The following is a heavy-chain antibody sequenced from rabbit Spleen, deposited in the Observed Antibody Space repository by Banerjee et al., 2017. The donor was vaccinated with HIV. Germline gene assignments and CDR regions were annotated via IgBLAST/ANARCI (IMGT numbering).Heavy chain of an antibody. D-gene: IGHD8-1*01. CDR1: GFSFSSSDY. CDR3: ARDTGSSFSSYGMDL. J-gene: IGHJ6*01. CDR2: IASGSSGFT. Sequence: QSLEESGGDLVKPGGTLTLTCTASGFSFSSSDYMCWVRQAPGKGLEWISCIASGSSGFTYSATWAKGRFTISKTSSTTVTLQMTSLTVADTATYFCARDTGSSFSSYGMDLWDPGTLVTVS. V-gene: IGHV1S40*01.